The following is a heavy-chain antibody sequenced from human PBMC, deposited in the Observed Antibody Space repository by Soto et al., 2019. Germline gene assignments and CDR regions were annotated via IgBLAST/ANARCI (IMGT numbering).Heavy chain of an antibody. D-gene: IGHD2-2*01. Sequence: PSETLSLTCSVAGVSISGYYCTWIRQTAGKGLEWIGRMYISGSTNYNPSLKSRATMSIDTSKNYFSLKLRSVTAADTAVYYCASDQINQNVFDFWGQGTMVTVSS. J-gene: IGHJ3*01. CDR1: GVSISGYY. CDR3: ASDQINQNVFDF. CDR2: MYISGST. V-gene: IGHV4-4*07.